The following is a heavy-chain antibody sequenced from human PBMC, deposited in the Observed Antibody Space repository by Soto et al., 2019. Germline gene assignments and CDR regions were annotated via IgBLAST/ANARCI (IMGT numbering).Heavy chain of an antibody. Sequence: PGESLKISCRGSGYTFTSNWIAWVRQVPGQGPEWMGSIYPGDSDTRYSPSFQGQVIISAEKSIRTAYLQWSSLKASDTAMYYCARLSRYSNSWEGYFDYWGQGILVTVSS. J-gene: IGHJ4*02. CDR1: GYTFTSNW. V-gene: IGHV5-51*01. CDR2: IYPGDSDT. CDR3: ARLSRYSNSWEGYFDY. D-gene: IGHD6-13*01.